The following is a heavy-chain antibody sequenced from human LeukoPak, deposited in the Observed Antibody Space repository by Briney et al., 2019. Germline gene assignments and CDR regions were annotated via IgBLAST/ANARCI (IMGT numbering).Heavy chain of an antibody. CDR3: ARGAPGSYCSGGSCPYFDY. CDR1: GYTFTSYG. CDR2: ISAYNGNT. Sequence: VASVKVSCKASGYTFTSYGISWVRQAPGQGLEWMGWISAYNGNTNYAQKLQGRVTMTTDTSTSTAYMELRSLRSDDTAVYYCARGAPGSYCSGGSCPYFDYWGQGTLVSVSS. V-gene: IGHV1-18*01. D-gene: IGHD2-15*01. J-gene: IGHJ4*02.